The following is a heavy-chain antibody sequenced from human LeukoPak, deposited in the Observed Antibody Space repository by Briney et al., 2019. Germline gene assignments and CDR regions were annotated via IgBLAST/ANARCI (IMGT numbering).Heavy chain of an antibody. Sequence: ASVKVSCKASGYTFTSYDINWVRQATGQGLEWMGWMNPNSGNTGYAQKFQGRVTITRNTSISTAYMELSSLRSKDTAVYYCARTLVAARTFDPWGQGTLVTVSS. V-gene: IGHV1-8*03. CDR2: MNPNSGNT. CDR3: ARTLVAARTFDP. CDR1: GYTFTSYD. J-gene: IGHJ5*02. D-gene: IGHD1-26*01.